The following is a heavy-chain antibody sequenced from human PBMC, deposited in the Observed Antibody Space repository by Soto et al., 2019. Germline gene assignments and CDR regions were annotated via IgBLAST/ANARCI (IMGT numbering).Heavy chain of an antibody. Sequence: AASVKVSCKASGYTFTSYYMHWVRQAPGQGLEWMGIINPSGGSTSYAQKFQGRVTMTRDTSTSTVYMELSSLRSEDTAVYYCARSRQARSVITFGLDIWCQGTMVTVSS. V-gene: IGHV1-46*01. CDR1: GYTFTSYY. J-gene: IGHJ3*02. CDR2: INPSGGST. D-gene: IGHD3-16*01. CDR3: ARSRQARSVITFGLDI.